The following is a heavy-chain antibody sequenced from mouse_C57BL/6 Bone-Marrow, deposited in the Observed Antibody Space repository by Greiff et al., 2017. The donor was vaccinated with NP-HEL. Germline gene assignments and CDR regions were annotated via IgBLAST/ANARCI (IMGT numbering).Heavy chain of an antibody. CDR3: TRRGLRSPFAY. V-gene: IGHV1-15*01. CDR2: IDPETGGT. Sequence: VQLQQSGAELVRPGASVTLSCKASGYTFTDYEMHWVKQTPVHGLEWIGAIDPETGGTAYNQKVKGKAILTADKSSSTAYMELRSLTSEDSAVYYCTRRGLRSPFAYWGQGTLVTVSA. J-gene: IGHJ3*01. D-gene: IGHD1-1*01. CDR1: GYTFTDYE.